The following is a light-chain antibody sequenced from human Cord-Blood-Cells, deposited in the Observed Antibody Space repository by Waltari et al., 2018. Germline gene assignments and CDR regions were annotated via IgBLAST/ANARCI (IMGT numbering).Light chain of an antibody. V-gene: IGLV2-23*03. J-gene: IGLJ1*01. CDR3: CSYAGSSTF. Sequence: QSALTQPASVSGSPGQSITISCTGTSSDVWSYNLVSWYQQHPGKAPKLMIYWGSKRPSGVSNRFSGSKCGITASLTISGLQAEDEADYYCCSYAGSSTFFGTGTKVTVL. CDR1: SSDVWSYNL. CDR2: WGS.